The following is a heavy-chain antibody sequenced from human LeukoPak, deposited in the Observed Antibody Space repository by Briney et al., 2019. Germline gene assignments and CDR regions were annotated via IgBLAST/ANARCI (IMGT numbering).Heavy chain of an antibody. CDR3: ARGLPSAFHYYYMDV. CDR2: INWKGDHL. CDR1: GFDFDDNA. J-gene: IGHJ6*03. D-gene: IGHD3-3*02. Sequence: GGSLRLSCAASGFDFDDNAMHWVRLSPGKGLEWVSGINWKGDHLAYAESVKGRFTISRDNSKNTLYLQMNSLRAEDTAVYYCARGLPSAFHYYYMDVWGKGTTVTVSS. V-gene: IGHV3-9*01.